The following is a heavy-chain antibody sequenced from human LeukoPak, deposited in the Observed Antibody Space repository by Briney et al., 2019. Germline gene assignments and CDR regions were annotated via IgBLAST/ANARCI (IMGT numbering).Heavy chain of an antibody. Sequence: GASVKVSCKASGYTFTSYDTNWVRQATGQGLEWMGWMNPNSGNTGYAQKFQGRVTITRNTTISTAYMELSSLRSEDTAVYYCARARIDCSSTSCDDAFDIWGQGTMVTVSS. CDR1: GYTFTSYD. CDR3: ARARIDCSSTSCDDAFDI. V-gene: IGHV1-8*03. J-gene: IGHJ3*02. CDR2: MNPNSGNT. D-gene: IGHD2-2*01.